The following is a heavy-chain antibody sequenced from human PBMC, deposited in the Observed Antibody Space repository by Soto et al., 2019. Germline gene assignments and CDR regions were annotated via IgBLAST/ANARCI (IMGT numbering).Heavy chain of an antibody. Sequence: SGPTLVNPTQTLTLTCTFSGFSLSTSGVGVGWIRQPPGKALEWLALIYWDDDKRYSPSLKSRLTITKDTSKNQVVLTMTNMDPVDTATYYCAHRIAAAGLLRRYYYGMDVWGQGTTVTVSS. D-gene: IGHD6-13*01. CDR3: AHRIAAAGLLRRYYYGMDV. CDR1: GFSLSTSGVG. J-gene: IGHJ6*02. CDR2: IYWDDDK. V-gene: IGHV2-5*02.